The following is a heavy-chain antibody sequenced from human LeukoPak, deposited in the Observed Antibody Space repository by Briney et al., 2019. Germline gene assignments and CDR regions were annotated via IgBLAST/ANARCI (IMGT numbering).Heavy chain of an antibody. V-gene: IGHV3-21*04. CDR2: ISSSSSYI. J-gene: IGHJ5*02. D-gene: IGHD6-19*01. CDR1: GFTFSSYS. Sequence: GGSLRLSCAASGFTFSSYSMNWVRQAPGKGLEWVSSISSSSSYIYYADSVKGRFTISRDNAKNSLYLQMNSLRAEDTAVYYCAKGGAAAGTSAWFDPWGQGTLVTVSS. CDR3: AKGGAAAGTSAWFDP.